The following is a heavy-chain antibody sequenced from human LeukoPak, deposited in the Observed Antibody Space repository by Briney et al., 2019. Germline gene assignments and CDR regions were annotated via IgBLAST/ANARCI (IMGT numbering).Heavy chain of an antibody. J-gene: IGHJ6*03. Sequence: SETLSLTCAVYGGSFSGYYWSWIRQPPGKGLAWIGEINHSGSTNYNPSLKSRVTISVDTSKNQFSLKLSSVTAADTAVYYCARGGYGYDYYYYYMDVWGKGTTVTVSS. CDR2: INHSGST. CDR3: ARGGYGYDYYYYYMDV. D-gene: IGHD5-18*01. CDR1: GGSFSGYY. V-gene: IGHV4-34*01.